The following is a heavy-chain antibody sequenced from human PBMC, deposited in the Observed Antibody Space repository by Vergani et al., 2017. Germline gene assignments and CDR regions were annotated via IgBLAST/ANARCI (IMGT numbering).Heavy chain of an antibody. D-gene: IGHD3-16*02. CDR3: ARDGSFRWFDP. V-gene: IGHV4-61*02. CDR2: ISTGGST. Sequence: QVQLRESGPGLVKSSQTLSLICTVSGGSISSGDYYWSWIRQPAGKGLEWIGRISTGGSTSYNLSLKSRVAVSMDTSKNQFSLRLNFVTAADTALYYCARDGSFRWFDPGGQGTLVTVSS. CDR1: GGSISSGDYY. J-gene: IGHJ5*02.